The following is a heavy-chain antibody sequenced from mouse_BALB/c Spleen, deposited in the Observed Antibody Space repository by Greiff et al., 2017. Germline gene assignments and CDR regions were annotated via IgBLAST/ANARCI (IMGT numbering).Heavy chain of an antibody. CDR3: ARDLGRGDAMDY. CDR1: GFTFSSYA. D-gene: IGHD4-1*01. CDR2: ISSGGSYT. V-gene: IGHV5-9-4*01. Sequence: EVHLVESGGGLVKPGGSLKLSCAASGFTFSSYAMSWVRQSPEKRLEWVAEISSGGSYTYYPDTVTGRFTISRDNAKNTLYLEMSSLRSEDTAMYYCARDLGRGDAMDYWGQGTSVTVSS. J-gene: IGHJ4*01.